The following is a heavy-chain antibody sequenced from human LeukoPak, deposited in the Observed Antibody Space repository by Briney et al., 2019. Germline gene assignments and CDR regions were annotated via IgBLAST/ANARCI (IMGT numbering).Heavy chain of an antibody. J-gene: IGHJ4*02. CDR1: GGSISSSSYY. CDR3: ARGGGFGSGSYDY. CDR2: IYYTGST. Sequence: SETLSLTCTVSGGSISSSSYYWGWIRQPPGKGLEWIGSIYYTGSTDYNPSLKSRVTISVDTSKIQFSLKLTSVTAADTAVYYCARGGGFGSGSYDYWGQGILVTVSS. V-gene: IGHV4-39*07. D-gene: IGHD3-10*01.